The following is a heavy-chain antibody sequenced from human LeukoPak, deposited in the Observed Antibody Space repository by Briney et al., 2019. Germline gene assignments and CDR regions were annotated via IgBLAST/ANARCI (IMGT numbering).Heavy chain of an antibody. CDR1: GGSISSYY. V-gene: IGHV4-59*12. CDR3: ARDPYSSGLRNNWFDP. Sequence: SETLSLTCTVSGGSISSYYWSWIRQPPGKGLEWFGYIYYSGSTNYNPSLKSRVTISVDTSKNQFSLKLSSVTAADTAVYYCARDPYSSGLRNNWFDPWGQGTLVTVSS. CDR2: IYYSGST. J-gene: IGHJ5*02. D-gene: IGHD6-19*01.